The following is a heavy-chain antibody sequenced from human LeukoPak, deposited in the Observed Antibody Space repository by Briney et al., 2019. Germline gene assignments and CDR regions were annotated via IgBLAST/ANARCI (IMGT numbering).Heavy chain of an antibody. V-gene: IGHV4-59*01. CDR3: ARGQGSGSPINP. Sequence: PSETLSLTCSVSGDSMNNYYWTWIRQPPGKGLEWIGYIYYSGATSYNPSLKSRVTMSIDTSKNQFSLNLSSVTAADTAVYYCARGQGSGSPINPWGQGTLVTVSS. CDR2: IYYSGAT. CDR1: GDSMNNYY. J-gene: IGHJ5*02. D-gene: IGHD3-10*01.